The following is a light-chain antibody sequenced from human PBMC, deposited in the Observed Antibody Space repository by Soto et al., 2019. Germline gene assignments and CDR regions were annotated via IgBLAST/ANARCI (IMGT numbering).Light chain of an antibody. Sequence: EIVLTQSPGTLSLSPGERATLSCRASQSVSSSYLAWYQQKPGQAPRLLIYDASSRATGIPDRFSGSGSGTDFTLTIIILEPEDFAVYYCQQYGSSSEITFGQGTRLEIK. J-gene: IGKJ5*01. CDR3: QQYGSSSEIT. V-gene: IGKV3-20*01. CDR1: QSVSSSY. CDR2: DAS.